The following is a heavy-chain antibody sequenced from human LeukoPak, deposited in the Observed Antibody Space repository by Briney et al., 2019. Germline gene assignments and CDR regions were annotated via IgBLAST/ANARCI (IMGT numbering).Heavy chain of an antibody. V-gene: IGHV1-8*03. Sequence: ASVKVSCKASGYTFTSYDINWVRQATGRGLEWMGWMNPNSGNTGYAQKFQGRVTITRNTSISTAYMELSSLRSEDTAVYYCARVGGATLAVDYWGQGTLVTVSS. CDR2: MNPNSGNT. CDR1: GYTFTSYD. D-gene: IGHD1-26*01. CDR3: ARVGGATLAVDY. J-gene: IGHJ4*02.